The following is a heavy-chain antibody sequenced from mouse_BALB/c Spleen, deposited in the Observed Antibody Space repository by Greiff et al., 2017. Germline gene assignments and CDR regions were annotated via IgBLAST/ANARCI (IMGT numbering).Heavy chain of an antibody. CDR2: ISDGGSYT. CDR3: ARDYYYRSSPFYAMDY. V-gene: IGHV5-4*02. J-gene: IGHJ4*01. D-gene: IGHD1-1*01. Sequence: EVKLVESGGGLVKPGGSLKLSCAASGFTFSDYYMYWVRQTPEKRLEWVATISDGGSYTYYPDSVKGRFTISRDNAKNNLYLQMSSLKSEDTAMYYCARDYYYRSSPFYAMDYWGQGTSVTVSS. CDR1: GFTFSDYY.